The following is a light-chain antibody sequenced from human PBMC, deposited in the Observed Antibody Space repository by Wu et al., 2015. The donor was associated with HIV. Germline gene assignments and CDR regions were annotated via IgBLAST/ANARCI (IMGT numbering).Light chain of an antibody. J-gene: IGKJ2*01. CDR3: QDRDF. CDR2: DAS. CDR1: QGVTS. Sequence: EVVMTQSPVTLSVSPGERATLACRASQGVTSLAWYQKKRGQAPRLLIYDASRRATGIPDRFIGSGSGTSFSLTITRLEPEDFVVYFCQDRDFFGRGTQLEI. V-gene: IGKV3D-20*02.